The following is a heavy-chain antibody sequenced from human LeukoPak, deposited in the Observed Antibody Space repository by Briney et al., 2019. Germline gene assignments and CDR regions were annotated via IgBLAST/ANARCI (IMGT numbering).Heavy chain of an antibody. CDR2: ISGSGAST. CDR1: GFTFSKYA. J-gene: IGHJ4*02. D-gene: IGHD3-16*01. CDR3: AKRGGGVSNFDY. V-gene: IGHV3-23*01. Sequence: PGGSLRLSCAASGFTFSKYAMTWVRQAPGKGLEWVSGISGSGASTYYADSVEGPFTASRDNFNNTLYLQMNRLRAEDTAAYYCAKRGGGVSNFDYWGQGTLVTVSS.